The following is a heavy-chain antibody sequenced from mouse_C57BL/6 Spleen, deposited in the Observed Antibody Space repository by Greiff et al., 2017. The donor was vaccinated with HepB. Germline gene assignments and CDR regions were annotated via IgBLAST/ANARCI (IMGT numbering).Heavy chain of an antibody. J-gene: IGHJ4*01. CDR3: ARGAVVDDYYAMDY. Sequence: QVQLQQSGAELVRPGTSVKMSCKASGYTFTNYWIGWAKQRPGHGLEWIGDIYPGGGYTNYNEKFKGKATLTADKSSSTAYMQFSSLTSEDSAIYYCARGAVVDDYYAMDYWGQGTSVTVSS. D-gene: IGHD1-1*01. CDR2: IYPGGGYT. CDR1: GYTFTNYW. V-gene: IGHV1-63*01.